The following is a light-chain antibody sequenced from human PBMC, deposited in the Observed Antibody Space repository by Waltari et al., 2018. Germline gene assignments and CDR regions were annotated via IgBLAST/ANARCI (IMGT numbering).Light chain of an antibody. Sequence: DIQMTQSPSSLSASVGDRVTIHCRASQSISSYLNWYQQKPGKAPKLLIYAASSLQSGVPSRVSGSGSGTDFALTITSLQPEDLGTYYCQQTYSTPGLTFGGGTKVAIK. J-gene: IGKJ4*01. V-gene: IGKV1-39*01. CDR3: QQTYSTPGLT. CDR1: QSISSY. CDR2: AAS.